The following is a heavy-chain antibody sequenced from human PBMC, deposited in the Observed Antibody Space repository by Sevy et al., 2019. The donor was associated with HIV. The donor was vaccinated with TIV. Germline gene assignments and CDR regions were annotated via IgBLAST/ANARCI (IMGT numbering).Heavy chain of an antibody. V-gene: IGHV3-74*01. CDR3: ARGRDHYFDY. CDR2: INSDGSST. J-gene: IGHJ4*02. CDR1: GFTFSSYW. Sequence: GGYLRLSCAASGFTFSSYWMHWVRKAPGKGLVWVTRINSDGSSTSYADSVKGRFTISRDNAKNTLYLQMNSLRAEDTAVYYCARGRDHYFDYWGQGTLVTVSS.